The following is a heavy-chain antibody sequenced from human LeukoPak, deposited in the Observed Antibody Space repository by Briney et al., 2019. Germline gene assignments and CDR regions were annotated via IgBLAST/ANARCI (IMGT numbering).Heavy chain of an antibody. Sequence: SVNVSCKASGGTFSSYAISWVRQAPGQGLEWMGRIIPIFGTANYAQKFQGRVTITADKSTSTAHMELSTLRSEDTAVYYCARDTAMASFDYWGQGTLVTVSS. D-gene: IGHD5-18*01. CDR3: ARDTAMASFDY. CDR2: IIPIFGTA. CDR1: GGTFSSYA. V-gene: IGHV1-69*06. J-gene: IGHJ4*02.